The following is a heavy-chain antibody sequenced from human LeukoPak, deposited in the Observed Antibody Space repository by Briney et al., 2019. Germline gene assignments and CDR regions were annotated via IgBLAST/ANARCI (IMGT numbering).Heavy chain of an antibody. Sequence: GGSQRLSCEASGFSFSSYAMSWVRQAPGEGLEWVSFISGSGATTYYVDSVKGRFTISRDNSQNTGYLQMNTLTDEDTAVYYCVKNLRLVISVAGTPRDAFDIWGQGTVVTVSS. D-gene: IGHD6-19*01. CDR1: GFSFSSYA. CDR3: VKNLRLVISVAGTPRDAFDI. CDR2: ISGSGATT. J-gene: IGHJ3*02. V-gene: IGHV3-23*01.